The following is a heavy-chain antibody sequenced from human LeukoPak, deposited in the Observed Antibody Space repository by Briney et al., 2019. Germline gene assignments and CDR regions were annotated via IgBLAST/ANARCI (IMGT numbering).Heavy chain of an antibody. D-gene: IGHD3-22*01. CDR1: GYTFTGYY. CDR2: INPNSGGT. J-gene: IGHJ2*01. CDR3: ARSDYYDSSGLLWYFDL. Sequence: HVASVKVSRKASGYTFTGYYMHWVRQAPGQGLEWMGWINPNSGGTNYAQKFQGRVTMTRDTSISTAYMELSRLRSDDTAVYYCARSDYYDSSGLLWYFDLWGRGTLVTVSS. V-gene: IGHV1-2*02.